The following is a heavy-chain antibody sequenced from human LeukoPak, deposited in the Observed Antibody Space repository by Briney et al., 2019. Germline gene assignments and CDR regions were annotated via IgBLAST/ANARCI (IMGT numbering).Heavy chain of an antibody. CDR2: ISGSGGAT. D-gene: IGHD3-22*01. CDR3: AERGVVIRVILVGFHREAYYFDS. Sequence: GGSLRLSCAVSGITLSNYGMSWVRQAPGKGLEWVAGISGSGGATNYADPVKGRFTISRDNPKNTLYLQMNSLRAEDTAVYFCAERGVVIRVILVGFHREAYYFDSWGQGALVTVSS. CDR1: GITLSNYG. V-gene: IGHV3-23*01. J-gene: IGHJ4*02.